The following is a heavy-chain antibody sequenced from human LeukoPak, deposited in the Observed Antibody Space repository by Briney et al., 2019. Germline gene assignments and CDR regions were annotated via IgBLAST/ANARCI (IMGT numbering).Heavy chain of an antibody. V-gene: IGHV3-21*04. J-gene: IGHJ4*02. CDR2: ISRSSYYI. D-gene: IGHD6-19*01. CDR1: GFTFSDYN. Sequence: GGSLRLSCAASGFTFSDYNMNWVRQAPGKGLEWVSSISRSSYYIYYTDSVKGRFTISRDNSKNTLYLQMNSLRAEDTAVYYCAKGVRAVAGYFDYWGQGTLVTVSS. CDR3: AKGVRAVAGYFDY.